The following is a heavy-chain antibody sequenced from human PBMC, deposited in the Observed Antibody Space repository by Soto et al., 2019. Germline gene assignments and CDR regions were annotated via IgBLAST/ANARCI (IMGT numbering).Heavy chain of an antibody. J-gene: IGHJ6*03. CDR1: GGSFSGYY. CDR2: INHSGST. CDR3: ARRSNTGGYIYYYYYMDV. Sequence: PSETLSLTCAVYGGSFSGYYWSWIRQPPGKGLEWIGEINHSGSTNYNPSLKSRVTISVDTSKNQFSLKLSSVTAADTAVYYCARRSNTGGYIYYYYYMDVWGKGTTVTVSS. V-gene: IGHV4-34*01. D-gene: IGHD2-8*02.